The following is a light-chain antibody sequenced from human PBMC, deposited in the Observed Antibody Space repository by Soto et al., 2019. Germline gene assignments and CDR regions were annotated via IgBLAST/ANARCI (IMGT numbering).Light chain of an antibody. J-gene: IGLJ3*02. CDR1: SSDVGAYNY. CDR3: SSYTSTTTSL. CDR2: EVG. Sequence: QSVLTQPASVSGSPGQSITISCTGTSSDVGAYNYVSWYQQHPGKAPKIIIYEVGYRPSGVSNRFSGSRSGNTASLSISGLQAEDAADYYCSSYTSTTTSLFGGGTKLTVL. V-gene: IGLV2-14*01.